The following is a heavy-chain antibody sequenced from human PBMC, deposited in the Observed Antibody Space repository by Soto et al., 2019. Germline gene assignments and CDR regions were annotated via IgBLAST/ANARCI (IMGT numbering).Heavy chain of an antibody. Sequence: SETLSLTCAVYGGSFSGYYWSWILQPPGKGLEWIGEINHSGSTNYNPSLKSRVTISVDTSKNQFSLKLSSVTAADTAVYYCARAPHRFYNRFDYWGQGTLVTVSS. CDR3: ARAPHRFYNRFDY. CDR1: GGSFSGYY. CDR2: INHSGST. V-gene: IGHV4-34*01. J-gene: IGHJ4*02. D-gene: IGHD1-1*01.